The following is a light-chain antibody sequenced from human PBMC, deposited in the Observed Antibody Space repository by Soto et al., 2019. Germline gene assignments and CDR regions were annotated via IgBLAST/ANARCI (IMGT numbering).Light chain of an antibody. Sequence: EIVMTQSPATLSVSPGERATLSCRASPSIGSKLAWYQQKPGQAPRLLIYGASNRATGIPARFGGSGSGTEFTLTISSLQSEDFAVYYCQQSNDWTPGLTFGGGTKVEIK. CDR1: PSIGSK. V-gene: IGKV3-15*01. CDR2: GAS. J-gene: IGKJ4*01. CDR3: QQSNDWTPGLT.